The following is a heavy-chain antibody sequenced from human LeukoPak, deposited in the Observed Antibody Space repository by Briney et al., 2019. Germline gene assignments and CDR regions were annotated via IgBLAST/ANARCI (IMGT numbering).Heavy chain of an antibody. CDR3: ARGLAAADAFDI. CDR2: IYYSGST. D-gene: IGHD6-13*01. CDR1: GGSMRSYY. V-gene: IGHV4-59*01. Sequence: SETLSLTCTVSGGSMRSYYWSWIRQPPGKGLEWIGHIYYSGSTDYNPSLKSRVTISVDTSKNQFSLKLSSVTAADTAVYYCARGLAAADAFDIWGQGTMVTVSS. J-gene: IGHJ3*02.